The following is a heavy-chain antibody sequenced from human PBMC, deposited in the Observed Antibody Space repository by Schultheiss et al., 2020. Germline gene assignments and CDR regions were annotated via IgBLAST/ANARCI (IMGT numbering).Heavy chain of an antibody. CDR1: GFTFSNAW. V-gene: IGHV3-23*01. CDR3: ARDGVEIFGSLDV. CDR2: ISGSGGST. J-gene: IGHJ6*02. Sequence: GGSLRLSCAASGFTFSNAWMNWVRQAPGKGLEWVSAISGSGGSTYYADSVKGRFTIFRDNSKNTLYLQMNSLRAEDTAVYYCARDGVEIFGSLDVWGQGTTVTVSS. D-gene: IGHD3-3*01.